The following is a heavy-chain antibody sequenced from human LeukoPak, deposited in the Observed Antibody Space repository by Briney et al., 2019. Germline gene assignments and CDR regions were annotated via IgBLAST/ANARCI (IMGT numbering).Heavy chain of an antibody. CDR1: GFTFSSYA. CDR2: IYGGGNT. J-gene: IGHJ6*02. Sequence: GGSLRLSCAASGFTFSSYAMNWVRQAPGKGLEWVSVIYGGGNTYSADSVKDRFTISRDNSKNTLYLQMNSLRAEDTAVYYCARAPHYYSGMDVWGRGTTVTVSS. CDR3: ARAPHYYSGMDV. V-gene: IGHV3-66*01.